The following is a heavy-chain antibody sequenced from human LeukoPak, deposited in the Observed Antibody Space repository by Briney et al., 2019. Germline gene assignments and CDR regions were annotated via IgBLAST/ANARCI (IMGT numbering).Heavy chain of an antibody. CDR3: AREWSSGYSGWFDP. D-gene: IGHD3-22*01. CDR2: IYHSGNT. Sequence: PSGTLSLTCAVSGGSIISSDWWSWVRQPPGKGLEWIGYIYHSGNTYYNPSLKSRVTISVDRSKNQFSLKLSSVTAADTAVYYCAREWSSGYSGWFDPWGQGTLVTVSS. J-gene: IGHJ5*02. V-gene: IGHV4-4*02. CDR1: GGSIISSDW.